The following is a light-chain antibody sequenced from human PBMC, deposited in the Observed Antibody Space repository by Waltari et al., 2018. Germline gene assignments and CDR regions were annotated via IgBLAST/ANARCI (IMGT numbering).Light chain of an antibody. J-gene: IGKJ5*01. Sequence: IVLTQSPATLSLSPGARAPLSCRASQSVSRYLAWYQQKPGQALRLLIYDASNRATGIPARFSGSGSGTDFTLTISSLEPEDFAIYYCQQRTSWPAITFGQGTRLEIK. CDR3: QQRTSWPAIT. CDR1: QSVSRY. V-gene: IGKV3-11*01. CDR2: DAS.